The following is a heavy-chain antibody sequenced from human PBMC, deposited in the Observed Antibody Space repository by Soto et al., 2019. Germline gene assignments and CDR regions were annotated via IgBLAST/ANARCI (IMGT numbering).Heavy chain of an antibody. CDR1: GGSISSYY. CDR3: ARDLGAAAGEGFAY. J-gene: IGHJ4*02. CDR2: IYYSGST. V-gene: IGHV4-59*01. D-gene: IGHD6-13*01. Sequence: PSETLSLTCTVSGGSISSYYWSWIRQPPGKGLEWIGYIYYSGSTNYNPSLKSRVTISVDTSKNQFSLKLSSVTAADTAVYYCARDLGAAAGEGFAYWGQGTLVTVSS.